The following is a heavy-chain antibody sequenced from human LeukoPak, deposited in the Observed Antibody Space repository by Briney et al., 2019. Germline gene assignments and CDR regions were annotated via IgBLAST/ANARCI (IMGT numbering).Heavy chain of an antibody. V-gene: IGHV4-4*07. CDR1: GGSISSYY. CDR3: ARDRSPTVVVEAATEALLP. J-gene: IGHJ5*02. D-gene: IGHD2-15*01. CDR2: IYTSGST. Sequence: SETLSLTCTVSGGSISSYYWSWIRQPAGKGLEWIGRIYTSGSTNYNPSLKSRVTMSVDTSKNQFSLKLSSVTAADTAVYYCARDRSPTVVVEAATEALLPWGQGTLVTGSS.